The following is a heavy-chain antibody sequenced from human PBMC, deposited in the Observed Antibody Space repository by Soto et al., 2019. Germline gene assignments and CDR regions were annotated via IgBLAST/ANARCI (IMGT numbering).Heavy chain of an antibody. CDR2: FDPEDGET. CDR1: GYTLTELS. V-gene: IGHV1-24*01. CDR3: AADLIIRSSSRTTLYYYYGMDV. J-gene: IGHJ6*02. D-gene: IGHD6-6*01. Sequence: PSVKVSCKVSGYTLTELSMHWVRQAPGKGLEWMGGFDPEDGETIYAQKFQGRVTMTEDTSTDTAYMELSSLRSEDTAVYYCAADLIIRSSSRTTLYYYYGMDVWGQGTTVTVSS.